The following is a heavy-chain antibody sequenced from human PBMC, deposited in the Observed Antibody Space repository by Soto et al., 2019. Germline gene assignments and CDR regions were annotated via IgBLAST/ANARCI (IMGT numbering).Heavy chain of an antibody. V-gene: IGHV4-59*03. D-gene: IGHD2-21*01. CDR2: VFHSGTT. Sequence: PSETLSLTCTVCGGSMTSFYWSWIQQPPGKGLEWIGYVFHSGTTNYNPSLKSRVIISVYTSKNQFSLRLNSVTAADTTVYYCAGSISGDPCFDPCLQGTPVTVSS. J-gene: IGHJ5*02. CDR3: AGSISGDPCFDP. CDR1: GGSMTSFY.